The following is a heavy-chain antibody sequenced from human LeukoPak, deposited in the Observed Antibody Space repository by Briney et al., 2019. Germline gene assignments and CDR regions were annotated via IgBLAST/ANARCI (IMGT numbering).Heavy chain of an antibody. D-gene: IGHD3-16*02. Sequence: GRSLRLSCAASGFTFSSYGMHWVRQAPGKGLEWVAVISYDGSNKYYADSVKGRFTISRDNFKNTLYLQMNSLRAEDTAVYYCAKEMITFGGVIANDYWGQGTLVTVSS. V-gene: IGHV3-30*18. J-gene: IGHJ4*02. CDR3: AKEMITFGGVIANDY. CDR2: ISYDGSNK. CDR1: GFTFSSYG.